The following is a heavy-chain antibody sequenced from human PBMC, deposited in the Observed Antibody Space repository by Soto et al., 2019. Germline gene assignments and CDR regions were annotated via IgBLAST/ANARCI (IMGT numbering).Heavy chain of an antibody. Sequence: PVGSLRLSCVASGLTFDKAWVGWVRQAPGKGLEWIGRFRSTEGGTTDYTAPVKGRFSISRGDSENIMFLQMNSLTTEDSAVYYCTTEGGYHESPWSLQYWGLGTQVTVSS. CDR1: GLTFDKAW. CDR2: FRSTEGGTT. J-gene: IGHJ4*02. D-gene: IGHD2-15*01. V-gene: IGHV3-15*01. CDR3: TTEGGYHESPWSLQY.